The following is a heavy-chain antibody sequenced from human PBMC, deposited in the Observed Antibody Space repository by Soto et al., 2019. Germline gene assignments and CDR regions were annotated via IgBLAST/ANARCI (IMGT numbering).Heavy chain of an antibody. CDR1: GFTFSSYA. CDR2: ISYDGSNK. Sequence: QVQLVESGGGVVQPGRSLRLSCAASGFTFSSYAMHWVRQAPGKGLEWVAVISYDGSNKYYADSVKGRFTISRDNSNNTLYLQMNSLRAEDTAVYYCARDARYGSGGSCGNWFDPWGQGTLVTVSS. CDR3: ARDARYGSGGSCGNWFDP. V-gene: IGHV3-30*14. J-gene: IGHJ5*02. D-gene: IGHD2-15*01.